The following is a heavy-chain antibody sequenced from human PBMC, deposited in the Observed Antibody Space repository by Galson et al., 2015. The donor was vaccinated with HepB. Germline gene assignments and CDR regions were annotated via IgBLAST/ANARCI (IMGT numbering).Heavy chain of an antibody. J-gene: IGHJ6*02. CDR1: GEPLSGFY. Sequence: SETLSLTCAVSGEPLSGFYWSWIRQPPGKGLEWIGDINHSGSTIYNPSLKSRATISADTSKNHFSLKLTSVTAADTAVYYCARGHGRFWYNSSSRGYKYGMNVWGQGTTVTVSS. D-gene: IGHD6-6*01. CDR2: INHSGST. V-gene: IGHV4-34*01. CDR3: ARGHGRFWYNSSSRGYKYGMNV.